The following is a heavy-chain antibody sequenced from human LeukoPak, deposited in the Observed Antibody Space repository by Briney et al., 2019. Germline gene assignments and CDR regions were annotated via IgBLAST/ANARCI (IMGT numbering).Heavy chain of an antibody. Sequence: ASVKVSCKASGYSFTSYAMHWVRQAPGQRLEWMGWINAGNGNTKYSQKLQGRVTITRDTSTSTAYMELRSLRSDDTAVYYCARHSYNYYGLDVWGQGTTITVSS. CDR2: INAGNGNT. D-gene: IGHD1-26*01. CDR3: ARHSYNYYGLDV. V-gene: IGHV1-3*01. J-gene: IGHJ6*02. CDR1: GYSFTSYA.